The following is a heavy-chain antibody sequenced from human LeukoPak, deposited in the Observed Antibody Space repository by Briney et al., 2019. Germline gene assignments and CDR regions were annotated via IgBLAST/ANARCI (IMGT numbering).Heavy chain of an antibody. Sequence: GGSLRLSCAASGFTFSSYAMHWVRQAPGKGLEWVAVISYDGSNKYYADSVKGRFTISRDNSKNTLYLQMNSLRAEDTAVYYCARDRGRAQHVGHREFDYWGQGTLVTVSS. CDR3: ARDRGRAQHVGHREFDY. V-gene: IGHV3-30*04. CDR1: GFTFSSYA. D-gene: IGHD6-6*01. J-gene: IGHJ4*02. CDR2: ISYDGSNK.